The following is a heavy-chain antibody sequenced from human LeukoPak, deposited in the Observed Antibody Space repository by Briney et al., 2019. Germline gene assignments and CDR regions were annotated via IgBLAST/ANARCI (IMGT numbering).Heavy chain of an antibody. CDR2: VSIRGDTT. CDR3: VKGGWFGQSPSDVFDV. D-gene: IGHD3-10*01. Sequence: GGSLRLSCAASGSTFSGYAMSWVRQAPGKGLEWVSGVSIRGDTTKYADSVKGRFTISRDNSKNTLFLQMNSLRGEDTAAYYCVKGGWFGQSPSDVFDVWGQGTMVTVS. CDR1: GSTFSGYA. J-gene: IGHJ3*01. V-gene: IGHV3-23*01.